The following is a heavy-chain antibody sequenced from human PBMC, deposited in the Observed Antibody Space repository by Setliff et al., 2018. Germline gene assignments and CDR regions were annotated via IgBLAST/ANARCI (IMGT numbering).Heavy chain of an antibody. CDR1: GDPSTDYY. J-gene: IGHJ4*02. V-gene: IGHV4-34*01. D-gene: IGHD3-10*01. CDR3: ARHLLVQGTYHFDY. Sequence: SETLSLTCAVYGDPSTDYYWSWLRQPPGKGLEWIEEVNHRGDTNYSPSLRGRVTMTEDAAKKQLSLKISSMTAADTAVYFCARHLLVQGTYHFDYWGQGSPVTVSS. CDR2: VNHRGDT.